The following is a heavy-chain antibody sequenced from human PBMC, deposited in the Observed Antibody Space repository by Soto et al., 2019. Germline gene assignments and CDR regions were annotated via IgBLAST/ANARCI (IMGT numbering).Heavy chain of an antibody. D-gene: IGHD3-9*01. CDR1: GGSISSYY. CDR2: IYYSGST. V-gene: IGHV4-59*01. J-gene: IGHJ4*02. CDR3: ARGEYYDILTGYFDY. Sequence: SETLSLTCTVSGGSISSYYWSWIRQPPGKGLEWIGYIYYSGSTNYNPSLKSRVTISVDTSKNQFSLKLSSVTAADTAVYYCARGEYYDILTGYFDYWGQGTLVTVSS.